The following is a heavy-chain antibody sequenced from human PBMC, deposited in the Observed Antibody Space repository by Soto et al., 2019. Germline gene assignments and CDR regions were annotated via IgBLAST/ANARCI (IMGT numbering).Heavy chain of an antibody. D-gene: IGHD1-26*01. J-gene: IGHJ4*02. CDR3: VRGYSGTYRIDY. CDR1: VFTCSSYW. V-gene: IGHV3-74*01. Sequence: GSLRLSCAASVFTCSSYWMHWVRQAPGKGLVWVSRINNDGTTTTYADSVKGRFTISRDDAKNTLYLEMNSLRVEDTAVYYCVRGYSGTYRIDYWGQGTPVTVSS. CDR2: INNDGTTT.